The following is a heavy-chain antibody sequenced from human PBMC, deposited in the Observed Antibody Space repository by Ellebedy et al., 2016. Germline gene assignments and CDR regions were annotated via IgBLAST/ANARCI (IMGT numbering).Heavy chain of an antibody. Sequence: ASVKVSCKASGYTFTGYYMHWVRQAPGQGLEWMGWINPNSGGTNYAQKFQGRVTMTRDTSISTAYMELSRLRSDDTAVYYCARRSSLWFGELFWGQGTLVTVSS. J-gene: IGHJ4*02. D-gene: IGHD3-10*01. CDR1: GYTFTGYY. CDR2: INPNSGGT. V-gene: IGHV1-2*02. CDR3: ARRSSLWFGELF.